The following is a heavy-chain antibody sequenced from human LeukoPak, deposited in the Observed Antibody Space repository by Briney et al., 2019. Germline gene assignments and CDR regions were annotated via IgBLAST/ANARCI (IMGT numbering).Heavy chain of an antibody. CDR3: ARDTLLGRCYYDSFCPTRDYYFDY. D-gene: IGHD3-22*01. Sequence: GESLKISCKGSGYSFTSYWIAWVRQMPGKGLEWMGIIYPGDSDTRYSPSFQGQVTISADKSIRNAYLQWSSLKASDTAMYYCARDTLLGRCYYDSFCPTRDYYFDYWGQGTLVTVSS. CDR1: GYSFTSYW. J-gene: IGHJ4*02. V-gene: IGHV5-51*01. CDR2: IYPGDSDT.